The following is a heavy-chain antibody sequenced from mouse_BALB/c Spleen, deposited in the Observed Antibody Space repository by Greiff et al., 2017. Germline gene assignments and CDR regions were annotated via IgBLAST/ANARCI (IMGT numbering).Heavy chain of an antibody. V-gene: IGHV1S56*01. CDR1: GYTFTSYY. J-gene: IGHJ4*01. CDR3: ARWLEAMDY. CDR2: IYPGNVNT. Sequence: QVQLKQSGPELVKPGASVRISCKASGYTFTSYYIHWVKQRPGQGLEWIGWIYPGNVNTKYNEKFKGKATLTADKSSSTAYMQLSSLTSEDSAVYFCARWLEAMDYWGQGTSVTVSS. D-gene: IGHD2-2*01.